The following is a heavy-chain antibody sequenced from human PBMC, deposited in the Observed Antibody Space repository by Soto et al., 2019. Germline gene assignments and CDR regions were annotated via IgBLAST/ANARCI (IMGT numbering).Heavy chain of an antibody. D-gene: IGHD2-8*01. Sequence: SETLSLTCAVSGGSISSGGYSWGWIRQPLENGLEWIGYIYHSGSTYYNPSLKSRVTISVDRSKNQFSLKLSSVTAADTAVYYCARSGLGYCTHDLRRNNNWFDPWGQATLVTVSS. CDR1: GGSISSGGYS. J-gene: IGHJ5*02. CDR2: IYHSGST. CDR3: ARSGLGYCTHDLRRNNNWFDP. V-gene: IGHV4-30-2*01.